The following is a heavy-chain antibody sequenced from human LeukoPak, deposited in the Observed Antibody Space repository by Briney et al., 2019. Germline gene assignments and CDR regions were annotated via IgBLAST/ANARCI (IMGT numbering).Heavy chain of an antibody. CDR2: IKQDGSEK. V-gene: IGHV3-7*01. CDR1: GFTVSSDY. D-gene: IGHD6-13*01. J-gene: IGHJ5*02. CDR3: ARDPLPGAAAGTNWFDP. Sequence: GGSLRLSCAASGFTVSSDYMSWVRQVPGKGPEWVANIKQDGSEKYYVDSVKGRFTISRDNARNSLYLQMRALRAQDTAVYYCARDPLPGAAAGTNWFDPWGQGTLVTVSS.